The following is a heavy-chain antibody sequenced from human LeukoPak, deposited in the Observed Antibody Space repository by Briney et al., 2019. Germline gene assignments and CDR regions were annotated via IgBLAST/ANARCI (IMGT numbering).Heavy chain of an antibody. D-gene: IGHD5-12*01. V-gene: IGHV4-59*08. CDR3: ARRYSGYGNAFDI. Sequence: SETLSLTCTVSGGSISSYYWSWIRQPPGKGLEWIGYIYSSGSTNYSPSLKSRVTISVDTSKNQFSLKLYSVTAADTAVYYCARRYSGYGNAFDIWGQGTMVTVSS. J-gene: IGHJ3*02. CDR2: IYSSGST. CDR1: GGSISSYY.